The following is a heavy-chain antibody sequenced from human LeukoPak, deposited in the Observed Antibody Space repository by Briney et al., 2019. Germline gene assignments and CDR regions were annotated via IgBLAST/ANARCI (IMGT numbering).Heavy chain of an antibody. J-gene: IGHJ4*02. CDR3: ARVVFPEYYYDSSGYFDY. D-gene: IGHD3-22*01. V-gene: IGHV4-59*01. Sequence: SETLSLTCAVYGGSFSGYYWSWIRQPPGKGLEWIGYIYYSGSTNYNPSLKSRVTISVDTSKNQFSLKLSSVTAADTAVYYCARVVFPEYYYDSSGYFDYWGQGTLVTVSS. CDR1: GGSFSGYY. CDR2: IYYSGST.